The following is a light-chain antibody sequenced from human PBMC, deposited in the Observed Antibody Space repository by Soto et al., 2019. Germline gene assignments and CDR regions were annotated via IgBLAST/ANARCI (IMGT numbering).Light chain of an antibody. CDR1: SSNIGSNY. CDR3: AAWDGSLSGRV. Sequence: QSVLTQTPSASGTPGQRVTISCSGSSSNIGSNYVYWYPQLPGTAPKLLIYSDTQRPSGVPDRFSGSKSGTSASLAISGLRSEDEADYYCAAWDGSLSGRVFGGGTKVTVL. J-gene: IGLJ3*02. CDR2: SDT. V-gene: IGLV1-47*02.